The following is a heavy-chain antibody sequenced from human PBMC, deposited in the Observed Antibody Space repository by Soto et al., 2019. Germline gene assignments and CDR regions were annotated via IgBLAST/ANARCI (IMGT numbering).Heavy chain of an antibody. V-gene: IGHV3-30*18. Sequence: GGSLRLSCAASGFTFSSYGMHWVRQAPGKGLEWVAVISYDGSNKYYADSVKGRFTISRDNSKNTLYLQMNSLRAEDTAVYYCAKDFVGYSLYYYGMDVWGPGTTVTVSS. D-gene: IGHD6-25*01. J-gene: IGHJ6*02. CDR1: GFTFSSYG. CDR2: ISYDGSNK. CDR3: AKDFVGYSLYYYGMDV.